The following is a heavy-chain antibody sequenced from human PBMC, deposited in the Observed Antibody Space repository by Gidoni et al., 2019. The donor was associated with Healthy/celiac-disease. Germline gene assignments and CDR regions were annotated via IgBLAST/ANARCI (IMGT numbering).Heavy chain of an antibody. CDR3: ARRLGYCSSTSCLNWFDP. D-gene: IGHD2-2*01. CDR2: IYYSGST. V-gene: IGHV4-39*01. J-gene: IGHJ5*02. CDR1: GGSISSSRYY. Sequence: QLQLQESGPGLVKPSETLSLTCTVSGGSISSSRYYWGWIRQPPGKGLEWIGSIYYSGSTYYNPSLKSRVTISVDTSKNQFSLKLSSVTAADTAVYYCARRLGYCSSTSCLNWFDPWGQGTLVTVSS.